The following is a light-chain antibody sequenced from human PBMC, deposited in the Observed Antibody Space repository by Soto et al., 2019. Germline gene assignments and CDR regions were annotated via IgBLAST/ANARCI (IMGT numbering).Light chain of an antibody. CDR1: QFVSSN. V-gene: IGKV3-15*01. CDR2: DTS. CDR3: QQYNNWPLT. Sequence: EIVMTQSPATLSLSPGDRATLSCRASQFVSSNYLSWYQQKPGQAPRLLLYDTSMRATGIPARFSGSGSGTEFTLTISSLQSEDFAVYYCQQYNNWPLTSGGGTKVDIK. J-gene: IGKJ4*01.